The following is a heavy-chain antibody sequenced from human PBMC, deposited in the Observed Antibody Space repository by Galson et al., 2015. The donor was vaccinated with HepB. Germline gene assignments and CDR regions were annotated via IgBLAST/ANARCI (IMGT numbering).Heavy chain of an antibody. J-gene: IGHJ4*02. CDR2: ISYDGNIK. V-gene: IGHV3-30-3*01. Sequence: SLRLSCAASGFTFTSYSMHWVRQAPGKGLDWVAVISYDGNIKYYADSLKGRFTISRDNSKDTLYLQMNSLRTEDTAVYYCCSSRRTGPRGRHLDYWGQGTLGTVPS. CDR1: GFTFTSYS. CDR3: CSSRRTGPRGRHLDY. D-gene: IGHD2-15*01.